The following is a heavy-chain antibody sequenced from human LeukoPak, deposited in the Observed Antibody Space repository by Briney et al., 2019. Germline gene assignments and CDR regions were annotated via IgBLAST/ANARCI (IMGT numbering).Heavy chain of an antibody. Sequence: GGSLRLSCAASGFTFSSYAMSWVRQAPGKGLEWVSGISGRGGSTYYADSVKGRFTISRDNSKNTLYLQMNSLRAEDTAVYYCAKASGGVGATGFDYWGQGTLVTVSS. D-gene: IGHD1-26*01. CDR2: ISGRGGST. CDR3: AKASGGVGATGFDY. J-gene: IGHJ4*02. V-gene: IGHV3-23*01. CDR1: GFTFSSYA.